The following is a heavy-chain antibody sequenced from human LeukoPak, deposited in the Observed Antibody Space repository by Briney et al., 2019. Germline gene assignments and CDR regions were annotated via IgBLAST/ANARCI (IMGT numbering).Heavy chain of an antibody. V-gene: IGHV4-59*01. CDR1: GGSISSYY. Sequence: SEALSLTCTVSGGSISSYYWSWIRQPPGKGLEWIGYIYYSGSTNYNPSLKSRATISVDTSKNQFSLKLSSVTAADTAVYYCARDIGLDYYDSNGAFDIWGQGTMVTVSS. D-gene: IGHD3-22*01. CDR3: ARDIGLDYYDSNGAFDI. J-gene: IGHJ3*02. CDR2: IYYSGST.